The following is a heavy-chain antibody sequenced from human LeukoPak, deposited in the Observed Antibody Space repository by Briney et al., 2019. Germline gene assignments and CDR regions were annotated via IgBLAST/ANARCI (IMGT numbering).Heavy chain of an antibody. D-gene: IGHD2-8*01. Sequence: PGGSLRLSCTTSGFNFRAYWMAWVRQPPGKGLEWVANINPAGDKDTHVDSVKGRFTISRDNAKNSLYLQMNSLRDEDTAMYYCAGCGGSSNYWGQGIVVTVSS. CDR3: AGCGGSSNY. J-gene: IGHJ4*02. CDR2: INPAGDKD. V-gene: IGHV3-7*01. CDR1: GFNFRAYW.